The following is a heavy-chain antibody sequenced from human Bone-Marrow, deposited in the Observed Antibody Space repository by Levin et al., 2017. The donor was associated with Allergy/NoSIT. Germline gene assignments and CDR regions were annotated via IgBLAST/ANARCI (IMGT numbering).Heavy chain of an antibody. Sequence: GGSLRLSCTASGFTFGDYAMSWFRQAPGKGLEWVGFIRSKAYGGTTEYAASVKGRFTISRDDSKSIAYLQMNSLKTEDTAVYYCTRDRYGSGSYSDYWGQGTLVTVSS. J-gene: IGHJ4*02. CDR2: IRSKAYGGTT. CDR3: TRDRYGSGSYSDY. D-gene: IGHD3-10*01. CDR1: GFTFGDYA. V-gene: IGHV3-49*03.